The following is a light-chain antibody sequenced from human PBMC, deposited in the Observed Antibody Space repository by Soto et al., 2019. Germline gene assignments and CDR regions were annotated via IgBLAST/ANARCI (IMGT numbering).Light chain of an antibody. CDR2: EVS. J-gene: IGLJ1*01. CDR3: CAYTSTSALYV. V-gene: IGLV2-14*01. CDR1: SSDVGGYDY. Sequence: QSVLTQPRSVSGFPGQSVTIYCTGTSSDVGGYDYVSWYRQHPGKAPKLLIYEVSNRPSGVSNRFSGSKSGNTASLTISGLQTEDEADYYCCAYTSTSALYVFGTGTKVTVL.